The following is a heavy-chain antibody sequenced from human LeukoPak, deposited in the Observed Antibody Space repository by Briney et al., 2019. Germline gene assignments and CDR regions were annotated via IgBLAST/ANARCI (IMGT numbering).Heavy chain of an antibody. V-gene: IGHV6-1*01. CDR3: ARGGHFEY. D-gene: IGHD6-25*01. J-gene: IGHJ4*02. Sequence: SQTLSLTCALSGDSVSSDSSAWNWFRQSPSRGLEWLGRTYYRSSWYYDYAVSVKSRITINPDTSNNQFSLQLNSVTPEDTAVYYCARGGHFEYWGQGTLVTVSS. CDR2: TYYRSSWYY. CDR1: GDSVSSDSSA.